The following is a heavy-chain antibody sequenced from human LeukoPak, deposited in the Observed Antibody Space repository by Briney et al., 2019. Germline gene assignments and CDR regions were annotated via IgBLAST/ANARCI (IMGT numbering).Heavy chain of an antibody. Sequence: SGALSVTCIVSPGSISSYYWSWIRPPAGKGGEWIGRIYTSGSTNYNPSLPCRVTMSVDTSKNQFSLRLSSVTAADTAVYYCARDKGYCSGGSCYSSDDAFDIWGQGTMVTVSS. J-gene: IGHJ3*02. CDR1: PGSISSYY. V-gene: IGHV4-4*07. CDR3: ARDKGYCSGGSCYSSDDAFDI. CDR2: IYTSGST. D-gene: IGHD2-15*01.